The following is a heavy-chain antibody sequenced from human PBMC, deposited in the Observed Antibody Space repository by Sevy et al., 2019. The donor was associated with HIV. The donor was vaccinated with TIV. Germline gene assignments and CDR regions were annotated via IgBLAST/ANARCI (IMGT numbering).Heavy chain of an antibody. CDR1: GYNFNTYG. CDR2: ICVNNGKT. V-gene: IGHV1-18*01. CDR3: ARDSYYYDMHSSYRPPDY. D-gene: IGHD3-22*01. J-gene: IGHJ4*02. Sequence: ASVKVSCKASGYNFNTYGITWVRQAPGQGLEWVGWICVNNGKTNYAARLQARISMTADTSTSTVYMELRTLTSDDTAMYFCARDSYYYDMHSSYRPPDYWGQGTLVTVSS.